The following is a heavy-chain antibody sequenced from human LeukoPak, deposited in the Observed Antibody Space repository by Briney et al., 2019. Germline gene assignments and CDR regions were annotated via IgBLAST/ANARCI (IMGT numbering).Heavy chain of an antibody. V-gene: IGHV3-23*01. CDR2: ITGSGDST. D-gene: IGHD4-23*01. CDR3: AKDYATVGDHDY. Sequence: GGSLRLSCAASGFTFSSYGMSWVRQAPGKGLEWVSAITGSGDSTYYADSVKGRFTISRDNSKNTLYLQMNSLRAEDTAVYYCAKDYATVGDHDYWGQGTLVTVSS. J-gene: IGHJ4*02. CDR1: GFTFSSYG.